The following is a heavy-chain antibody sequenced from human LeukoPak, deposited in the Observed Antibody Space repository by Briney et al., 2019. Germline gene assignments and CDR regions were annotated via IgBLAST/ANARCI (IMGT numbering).Heavy chain of an antibody. CDR2: ISHSWST. V-gene: IGHV4-59*01. CDR1: GDSINTYF. D-gene: IGHD6-19*01. CDR3: AKSGWLRRAFFQD. J-gene: IGHJ1*01. Sequence: PSETLSLTCNVSGDSINTYFWNWIRQPPGKGLEWLGYISHSWSTNYNPSLKSRLTMSVDMSKNQFSLRLTSATAADTAVYFCAKSGWLRRAFFQDWGQGILVTVSS.